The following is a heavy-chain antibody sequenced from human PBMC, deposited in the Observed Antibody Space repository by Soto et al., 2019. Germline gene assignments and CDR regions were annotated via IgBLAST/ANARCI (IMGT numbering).Heavy chain of an antibody. CDR2: ISAYNGNT. CDR3: ATQVDIVVVPAAPRQRTYYYGMDV. Sequence: GASVKVSCKASGYTFTIYGISCVLQSPFQWLEGMGCISAYNGNTNYAQKLQGRVTMTTDTSTSTAYMELRSLRSDDTVVYYCATQVDIVVVPAAPRQRTYYYGMDVWGQGTTVTVSS. V-gene: IGHV1-18*01. D-gene: IGHD2-2*03. J-gene: IGHJ6*02. CDR1: GYTFTIYG.